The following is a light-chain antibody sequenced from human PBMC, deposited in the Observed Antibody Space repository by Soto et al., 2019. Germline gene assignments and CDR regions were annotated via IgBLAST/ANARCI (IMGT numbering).Light chain of an antibody. CDR2: DAS. J-gene: IGKJ1*01. CDR1: QSISSW. V-gene: IGKV1-5*01. CDR3: QQYNSSWT. Sequence: DIHMTQSPSTLSASVGDRVTITCRASQSISSWLAWYQQKPGKAPKLLIYDASSLESGVPSRFSGSGSGTEFTLTISSLQPDDSATYYCQQYNSSWTFGQGTKVDNK.